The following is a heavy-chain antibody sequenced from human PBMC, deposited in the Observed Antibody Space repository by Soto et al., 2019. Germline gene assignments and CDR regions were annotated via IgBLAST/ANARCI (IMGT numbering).Heavy chain of an antibody. D-gene: IGHD7-27*01. V-gene: IGHV4-30-4*01. CDR1: GDSISNLDYF. CDR3: ARGRYCLTGRCFPNWFDS. J-gene: IGHJ5*01. Sequence: PSETLSLTCSVSGDSISNLDYFWAWIRQPPGQALEYIGYIYKSATTYYNPSFESRVAISVDTSKSQFSLHVTSVTAADTAVYFCARGRYCLTGRCFPNWFDSWGQGALVTVS. CDR2: IYKSATT.